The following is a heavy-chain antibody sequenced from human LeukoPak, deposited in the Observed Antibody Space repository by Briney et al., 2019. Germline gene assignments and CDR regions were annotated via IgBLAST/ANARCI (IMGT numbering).Heavy chain of an antibody. D-gene: IGHD2-2*01. CDR3: ARGGVVAAAIEGDPPRRFAY. Sequence: GASVKVSCKASGYTFTGYYMHWVRQAPGQGLEWMGWMNPNSGGTNYAQNSQGRVTMTRDTSISTAYMELSRLTSDDTAVYYCARGGVVAAAIEGDPPRRFAYWGQGTLVTVSS. J-gene: IGHJ4*02. V-gene: IGHV1-2*02. CDR1: GYTFTGYY. CDR2: MNPNSGGT.